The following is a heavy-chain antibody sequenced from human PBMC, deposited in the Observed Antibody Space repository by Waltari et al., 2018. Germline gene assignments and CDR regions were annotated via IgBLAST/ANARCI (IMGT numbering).Heavy chain of an antibody. V-gene: IGHV3-7*01. CDR2: INQDGRDK. CDR3: ARDVPNGYFDY. D-gene: IGHD1-1*01. J-gene: IGHJ4*02. Sequence: EVHLVQSGGGLIQPGGSLRLSCGVSGFTFKNYLMTWVRQAPGKGLEWVANINQDGRDKNYVDSGEGRFTISRDNTQNSVYLQMNSLRAEDTAVYYCARDVPNGYFDYWGSGTLVTVSS. CDR1: GFTFKNYL.